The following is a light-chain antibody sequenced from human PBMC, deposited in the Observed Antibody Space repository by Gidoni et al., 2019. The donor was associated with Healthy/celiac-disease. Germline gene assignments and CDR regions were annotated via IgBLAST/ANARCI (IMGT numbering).Light chain of an antibody. CDR2: GAS. CDR1: QSVSSSY. V-gene: IGKV3-20*01. Sequence: EIVLTQSPGTLSLSPGERATLSCRASQSVSSSYLAWYQQKPGQAPRLLIYGASSSAPGIPDRFSGSGSGTDFTLTISRLEPEDFAVYYCQQYGSSPPWTFGQGTKVEIK. CDR3: QQYGSSPPWT. J-gene: IGKJ1*01.